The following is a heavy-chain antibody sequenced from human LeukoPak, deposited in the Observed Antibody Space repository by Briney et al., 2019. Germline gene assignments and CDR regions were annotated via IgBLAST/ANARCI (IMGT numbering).Heavy chain of an antibody. J-gene: IGHJ5*02. CDR2: INSDGTGT. CDR1: GFTVSSNY. D-gene: IGHD6-19*01. CDR3: ARDSSGWYYNWFDP. V-gene: IGHV3-74*01. Sequence: PGGSLRLSCAASGFTVSSNYMSWVRQAPGKGLVWVSRINSDGTGTGYADSVKGRFTISRDNAKSTLYLQMNSLTAEDTAVYYCARDSSGWYYNWFDPWGQGTLVTVSA.